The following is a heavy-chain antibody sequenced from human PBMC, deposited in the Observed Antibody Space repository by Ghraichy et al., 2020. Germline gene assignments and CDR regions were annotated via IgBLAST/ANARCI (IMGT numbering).Heavy chain of an antibody. V-gene: IGHV3-64D*06. J-gene: IGHJ4*02. CDR1: GFGFSNFA. CDR2: ISSDGETA. CDR3: VKGGYQVIFSRLDYFDF. Sequence: GGSLRLSCSASGFGFSNFAMTWVRQAPGKGLEFVSLISSDGETAYYGNSVKGRFTISRDTNRDTLYLQMSSLRTEDTAVYFCVKGGYQVIFSRLDYFDFWGQGTLVTVSS. D-gene: IGHD3/OR15-3a*01.